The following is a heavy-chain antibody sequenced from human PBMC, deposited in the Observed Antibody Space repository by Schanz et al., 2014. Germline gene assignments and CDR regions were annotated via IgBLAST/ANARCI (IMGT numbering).Heavy chain of an antibody. Sequence: QVRLQESGPGLVKPSQTLSLTCAVSGDSISRGGYYWSWLRQHPGKGLEWIGYISFSGYTYYSPTLKSRVTMSLDTSKNQFSLMLTSVNVADTAVYYCARAVGATNLDYWGQGTLVTVSS. D-gene: IGHD1-26*01. V-gene: IGHV4-31*11. J-gene: IGHJ4*02. CDR2: ISFSGYT. CDR1: GDSISRGGYY. CDR3: ARAVGATNLDY.